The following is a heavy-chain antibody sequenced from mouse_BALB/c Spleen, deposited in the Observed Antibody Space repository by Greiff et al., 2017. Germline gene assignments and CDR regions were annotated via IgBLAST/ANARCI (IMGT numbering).Heavy chain of an antibody. Sequence: EVQLQQSGPGLVKPSQSLSLTCSVTGYSITSGYYWNWIRQFPGNKLEWMGYISYSGSTSYNPSLKSRISITRDTSKNQFFLQLNSVTTEDTATYYCATYRYDDYFDYWGQGTTLTVSS. J-gene: IGHJ2*01. CDR2: ISYSGST. CDR1: GYSITSGYY. D-gene: IGHD2-14*01. V-gene: IGHV3-2*02. CDR3: ATYRYDDYFDY.